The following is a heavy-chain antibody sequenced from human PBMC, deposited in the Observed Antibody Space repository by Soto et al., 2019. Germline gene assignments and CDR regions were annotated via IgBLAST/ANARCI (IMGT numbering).Heavy chain of an antibody. J-gene: IGHJ3*02. CDR2: ILVDGRT. CDR1: GCICSSYD. D-gene: IGHD2-8*02. V-gene: IGHV3-23*01. CDR3: AKATATGGGAFDI. Sequence: GFLRLSCAASGCICSSYDMSWVRQAPGKGLEWVSTILVDGRTFYVDSVKGRFTISRDSSQNTVYLQMNSLTAGDTALYYCAKATATGGGAFDICGQGTMVTVSS.